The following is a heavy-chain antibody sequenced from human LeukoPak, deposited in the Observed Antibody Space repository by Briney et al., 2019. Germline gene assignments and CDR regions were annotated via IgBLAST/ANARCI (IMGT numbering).Heavy chain of an antibody. V-gene: IGHV4-30-4*01. CDR1: GGSISSGDYY. CDR3: ARVTGRGDYEIDY. J-gene: IGHJ4*02. CDR2: IYYSGST. D-gene: IGHD4-17*01. Sequence: SETLSLTCTVSGGSISSGDYYWSWIRQPPGKGLEWIGYIYYSGSTYYKPSLKSRVTISVDTSKNQFSLKLSSVTAADTAVYYCARVTGRGDYEIDYWGQGTLVTVSS.